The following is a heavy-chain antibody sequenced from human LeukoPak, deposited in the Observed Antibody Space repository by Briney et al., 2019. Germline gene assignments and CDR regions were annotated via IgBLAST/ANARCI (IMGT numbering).Heavy chain of an antibody. CDR3: AKDWDYYDSGGYSVIDY. CDR1: GFTFSSYG. V-gene: IGHV3-30*18. J-gene: IGHJ4*02. Sequence: GGSLRLSCAASGFTFSSYGMHWVRQAPGKGLEWVAVISYDGSNKYYADSVKGRFTISRDNSKNTLYLQMNSLRAEDTAVYYCAKDWDYYDSGGYSVIDYWGQGTLVTVSS. D-gene: IGHD3-22*01. CDR2: ISYDGSNK.